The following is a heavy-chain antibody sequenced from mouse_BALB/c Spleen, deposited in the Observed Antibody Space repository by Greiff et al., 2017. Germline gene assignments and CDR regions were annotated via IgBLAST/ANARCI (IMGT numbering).Heavy chain of an antibody. CDR2: ISYSGST. Sequence: EVKLQESGPSLVKPSQTLSLTCSVTGDSITSGYWNWIRKFPGNKLEYMGYISYSGSTYYNPSLKSRISITRDTSKNQYYLQLNSVTTEDTATYYCARSLIYYYGSNYAMDYWGQGTSVTVSS. CDR1: GDSITSGY. V-gene: IGHV3-8*02. J-gene: IGHJ4*01. CDR3: ARSLIYYYGSNYAMDY. D-gene: IGHD1-1*01.